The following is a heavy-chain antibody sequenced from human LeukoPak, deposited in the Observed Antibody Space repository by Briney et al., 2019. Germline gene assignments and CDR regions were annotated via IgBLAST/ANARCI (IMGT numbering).Heavy chain of an antibody. D-gene: IGHD6-13*01. CDR3: ATDGTYYYGMDV. CDR2: INPNSGGT. CDR1: GYTFTGYY. J-gene: IGHJ6*02. V-gene: IGHV1-2*02. Sequence: ASVKVSCKASGYTFTGYYMHWVRQAPGQGLEWMGWINPNSGGTNYAQKFQGRVTMTRDTSISTAYMELSRLRSEDTAVYYCATDGTYYYGMDVWGQGTTVTVSS.